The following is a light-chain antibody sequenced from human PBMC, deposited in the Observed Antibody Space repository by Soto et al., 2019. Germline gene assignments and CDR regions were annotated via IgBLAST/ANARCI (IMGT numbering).Light chain of an antibody. CDR3: QQYEDLPLT. CDR2: DAS. V-gene: IGKV1-33*01. Sequence: DIQMTQSPSALSASVGDRVTITCRASQDISNSLNWYQQKPGKAPKLLIFDASSVEKGVPSRFSGSGSGTDFTFTITSLQPEDIATYHCQQYEDLPLTFGGGTKVEIK. J-gene: IGKJ4*01. CDR1: QDISNS.